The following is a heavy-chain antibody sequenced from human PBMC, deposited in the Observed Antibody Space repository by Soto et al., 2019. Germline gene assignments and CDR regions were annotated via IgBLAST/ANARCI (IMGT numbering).Heavy chain of an antibody. CDR2: IIPIFGTA. V-gene: IGHV1-69*12. D-gene: IGHD2-15*01. Sequence: QVQLVQSGAEVKKPGSSVKVSCKASGGTFSSYAINWVRQAPGQGLEWMGWIIPIFGTANYAQKFKGRVTITADESTSTAYMELSSLRSDDTAVYYCARGSGGSSYYYYGMDVWGQGTTVTVSS. CDR1: GGTFSSYA. J-gene: IGHJ6*02. CDR3: ARGSGGSSYYYYGMDV.